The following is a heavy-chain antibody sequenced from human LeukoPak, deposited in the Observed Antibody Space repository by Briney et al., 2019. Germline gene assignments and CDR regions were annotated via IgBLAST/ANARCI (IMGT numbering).Heavy chain of an antibody. CDR3: AKHGSGSGWYRPGAFDV. V-gene: IGHV3-23*01. Sequence: GGSLRLSCAASGFTFSNYAMTWVRQAPGKGLEWVSGIGGSGAGTYYADSVKGRFTISRDNSKNTLYLQMNSLRAEDTAVYYCAKHGSGSGWYRPGAFDVWGQGTMVTVSS. CDR2: IGGSGAGT. J-gene: IGHJ3*01. D-gene: IGHD6-19*01. CDR1: GFTFSNYA.